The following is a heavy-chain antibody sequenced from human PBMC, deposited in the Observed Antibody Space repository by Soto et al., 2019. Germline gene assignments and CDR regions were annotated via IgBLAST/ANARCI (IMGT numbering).Heavy chain of an antibody. CDR3: TTDPGTTVAYVVY. CDR2: IKSKTDGWTT. D-gene: IGHD4-17*01. V-gene: IGHV3-15*01. Sequence: GGSLRLSWAASGFTFSNALMSGVRQAPGKGLEWVGRIKSKTDGWTTDYAAPVKGRFTISRDDSKNTLYLQMNSLKTEDTAVYYCTTDPGTTVAYVVYWGQGTLVTVSS. J-gene: IGHJ4*02. CDR1: GFTFSNAL.